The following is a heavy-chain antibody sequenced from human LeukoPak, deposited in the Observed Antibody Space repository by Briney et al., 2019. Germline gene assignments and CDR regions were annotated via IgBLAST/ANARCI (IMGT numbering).Heavy chain of an antibody. D-gene: IGHD3-10*01. V-gene: IGHV1-69*13. CDR2: IIPIFGTA. CDR3: ARVRVNIRGVTTFDP. CDR1: GGTFSSYA. J-gene: IGHJ5*02. Sequence: SVKVSCKASGGTFSSYAISWVRQAPGQGLEWMGGIIPIFGTANYARKFQGRVTITADESTSTAYMELSSLRSEDTAVYYCARVRVNIRGVTTFDPWGQGTLVTVSS.